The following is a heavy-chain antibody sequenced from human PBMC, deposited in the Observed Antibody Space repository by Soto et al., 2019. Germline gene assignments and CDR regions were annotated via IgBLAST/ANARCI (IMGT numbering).Heavy chain of an antibody. CDR2: IIPIFGTA. CDR3: ARDSTGIAAPKTTGPHYFDY. V-gene: IGHV1-69*13. D-gene: IGHD6-13*01. Sequence: SVKVSCKASGGTFSSYAISWVRQAPGQGLEWMGGIIPIFGTANYAQKFQGRVTITADESTSTAYMELSSLGSEDTAVYYCARDSTGIAAPKTTGPHYFDYWGQGTLVTVSS. J-gene: IGHJ4*02. CDR1: GGTFSSYA.